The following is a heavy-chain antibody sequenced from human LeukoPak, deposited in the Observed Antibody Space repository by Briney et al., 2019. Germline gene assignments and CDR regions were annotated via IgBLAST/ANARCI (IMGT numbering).Heavy chain of an antibody. J-gene: IGHJ4*02. D-gene: IGHD6-6*01. V-gene: IGHV3-30-3*01. Sequence: GGSLRLSCAASGFTFSSYAMHWVRQAPGKGLEWVAVISYDGSNKYYADSVKGRFTISRDNSKNTLYLQMNSLRAEDTAVYYCAREGYSSSCYDWGQGTLVTVSS. CDR1: GFTFSSYA. CDR3: AREGYSSSCYD. CDR2: ISYDGSNK.